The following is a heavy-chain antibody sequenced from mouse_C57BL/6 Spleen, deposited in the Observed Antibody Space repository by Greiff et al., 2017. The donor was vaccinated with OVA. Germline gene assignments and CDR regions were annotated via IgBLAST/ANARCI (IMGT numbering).Heavy chain of an antibody. CDR1: GFNIKDYY. D-gene: IGHD1-1*01. CDR3: TAGGSSPGFAY. J-gene: IGHJ3*01. V-gene: IGHV14-1*01. Sequence: VQLQQSGAELVRPGASVKLSCTASGFNIKDYYMHWVKQRPEQGLEWIGRIDPEDGDTEYAPKFQGKATMTADTSSNTAYLQLSSLTSEDTAVYYCTAGGSSPGFAYWGQGTLVTVSA. CDR2: IDPEDGDT.